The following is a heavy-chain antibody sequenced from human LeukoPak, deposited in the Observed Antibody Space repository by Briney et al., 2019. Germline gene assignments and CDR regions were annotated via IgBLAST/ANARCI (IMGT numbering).Heavy chain of an antibody. Sequence: GGSLRLFCAASGRTFSSYAMHWVRQAPGKGLEWVAVISYDGSNKYYADSVKGRFTISRDNSKNTLYLQMNSLRAEDTAVYYCARDIAVAGSVWGQGTLVTVSS. CDR1: GRTFSSYA. CDR3: ARDIAVAGSV. J-gene: IGHJ4*02. D-gene: IGHD6-19*01. CDR2: ISYDGSNK. V-gene: IGHV3-30*04.